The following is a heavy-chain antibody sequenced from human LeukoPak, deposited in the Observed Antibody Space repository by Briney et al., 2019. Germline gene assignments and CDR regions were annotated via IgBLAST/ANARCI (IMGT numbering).Heavy chain of an antibody. Sequence: PSETLSLTCTVSGDSISSHYWSWIRQPLGKGLEWIGYIYDSGSTNYNPSLKSRVTISVDTSKNQFSLKLSSVTAADTAVYYCARFPRYWGQGILVTVSS. V-gene: IGHV4-59*11. CDR1: GDSISSHY. J-gene: IGHJ4*02. CDR3: ARFPRY. CDR2: IYDSGST.